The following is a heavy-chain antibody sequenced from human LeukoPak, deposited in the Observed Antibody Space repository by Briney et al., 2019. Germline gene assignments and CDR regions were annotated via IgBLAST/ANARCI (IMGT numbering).Heavy chain of an antibody. V-gene: IGHV3-15*01. D-gene: IGHD3-10*01. CDR3: TKTYYYGSGSLDY. Sequence: GGSLRLSCAASGFTFSNAWMSWVRQAPGKGLEWVGRIKSKTDGGTTDYAAPVKGRFTISRDDSKNTLYLQMNSLRTEDTAIYYCTKTYYYGSGSLDYWGQGTLVTVSS. J-gene: IGHJ4*02. CDR2: IKSKTDGGTT. CDR1: GFTFSNAW.